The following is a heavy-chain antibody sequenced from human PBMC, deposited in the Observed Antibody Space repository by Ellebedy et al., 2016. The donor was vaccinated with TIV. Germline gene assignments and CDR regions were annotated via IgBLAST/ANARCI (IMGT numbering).Heavy chain of an antibody. CDR3: ARGTVVVAATPDYYYYGMDV. V-gene: IGHV4-59*02. CDR1: GFTVSSNY. Sequence: MPGGSLRLSCAASGFTVSSNYMSWVRQAPGKGLEWTGSIYYSGSTNYNPSLKSRVTISVDTSKNQFSLKLSSVTAADTAVYYCARGTVVVAATPDYYYYGMDVWGQGTTVTVSS. CDR2: IYYSGST. D-gene: IGHD2-15*01. J-gene: IGHJ6*02.